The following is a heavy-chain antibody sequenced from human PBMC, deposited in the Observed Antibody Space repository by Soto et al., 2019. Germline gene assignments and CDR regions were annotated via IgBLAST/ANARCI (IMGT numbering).Heavy chain of an antibody. CDR1: GGSISSGGYY. J-gene: IGHJ4*02. CDR2: IYYSGST. CDR3: ARGYYGSGSHRFDY. Sequence: PSETLSLTCTVSGGSISSGGYYWSWIRQHPGKGLEWIGYIYYSGSTYYNPSLKSRVTISVDTSKNQFSLKLSSVTAADTAVYYCARGYYGSGSHRFDYWGQGTLVTVSS. D-gene: IGHD3-10*01. V-gene: IGHV4-31*03.